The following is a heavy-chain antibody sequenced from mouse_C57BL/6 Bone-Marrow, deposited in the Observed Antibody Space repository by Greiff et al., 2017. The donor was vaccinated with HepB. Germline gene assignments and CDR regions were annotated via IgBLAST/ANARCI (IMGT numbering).Heavy chain of an antibody. Sequence: VQLQQSGAELVRPGASVKLSCKASGYTFTDYYINWVKQRPGQGLEWIARIYPGSGNTYYNEKFKGKATLTAEKSSSTAYMQLSSLTSEDSAVYFCARGYYGNYVGFAYWGQGTLVTVSA. CDR3: ARGYYGNYVGFAY. CDR1: GYTFTDYY. D-gene: IGHD2-1*01. CDR2: IYPGSGNT. J-gene: IGHJ3*01. V-gene: IGHV1-76*01.